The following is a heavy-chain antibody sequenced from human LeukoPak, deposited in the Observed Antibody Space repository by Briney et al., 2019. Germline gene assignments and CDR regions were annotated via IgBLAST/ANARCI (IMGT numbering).Heavy chain of an antibody. CDR2: IYYSGST. V-gene: IGHV4-59*01. Sequence: PSETLSLTCTVSGGSISSYYWSWIRQPPGKGLEWIGYIYYSGSTNYNPSLKSRVTISVDTSKNQFSLKLSSVTAADTAVYYCARDRYYYDSSGRRHDAFDIWGQGTMVTVSS. CDR3: ARDRYYYDSSGRRHDAFDI. J-gene: IGHJ3*02. CDR1: GGSISSYY. D-gene: IGHD3-22*01.